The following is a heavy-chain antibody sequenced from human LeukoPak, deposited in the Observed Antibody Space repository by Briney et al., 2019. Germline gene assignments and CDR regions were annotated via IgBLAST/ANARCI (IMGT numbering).Heavy chain of an antibody. J-gene: IGHJ4*02. CDR2: ISAYNGNT. CDR3: ARDDLDYYGSGSYFDY. CDR1: GYTSTSYG. V-gene: IGHV1-18*01. D-gene: IGHD3-10*01. Sequence: ASVKVSCKASGYTSTSYGISWVRQAPGQGLEWMGWISAYNGNTNYAQKLQGRVTMTTDTSTSTACMELRSLRSDDTAVYYCARDDLDYYGSGSYFDYWGQGTLVTVSS.